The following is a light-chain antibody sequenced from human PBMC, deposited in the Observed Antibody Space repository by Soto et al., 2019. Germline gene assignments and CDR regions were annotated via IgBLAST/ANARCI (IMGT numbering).Light chain of an antibody. V-gene: IGKV1-39*01. CDR2: GAS. CDR1: QDIIKY. Sequence: IQMTQYPSSLSASVGDRVTIHCRASQDIIKYLQWYQQKSGEAPKLLIYGASILQGGVPARFIGSGSGTHFTLTISSLQPEDFATYYCQQSFRTPVTFGGGTKVDIK. CDR3: QQSFRTPVT. J-gene: IGKJ4*01.